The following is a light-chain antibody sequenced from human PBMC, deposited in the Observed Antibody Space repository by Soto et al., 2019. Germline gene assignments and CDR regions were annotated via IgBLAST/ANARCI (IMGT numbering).Light chain of an antibody. CDR2: EVN. J-gene: IGLJ3*02. V-gene: IGLV2-23*02. CDR1: NSDVGSYDL. CDR3: CSYAGGSTYVL. Sequence: QSALTQPASVSGAPGQSITISCSGTNSDVGSYDLVSWYQQHPGKAPKLMIFEVNKRPSGVSNRFSGSKSGNTASLTISGLQAEDESDYYCCSYAGGSTYVLFGGGTTVTVL.